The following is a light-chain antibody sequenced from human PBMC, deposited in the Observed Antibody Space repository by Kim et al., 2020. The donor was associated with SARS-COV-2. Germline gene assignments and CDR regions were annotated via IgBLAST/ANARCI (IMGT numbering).Light chain of an antibody. V-gene: IGLV3-21*03. CDR2: DDR. J-gene: IGLJ2*01. CDR3: QVWDSSNDHVI. Sequence: APGTTATITCGGYTVGSKSVHWYQQRSGQAPVLVVYDDRDRPSGIPERFSGSNSVNTATLTINRVEAGDEADYYCQVWDSSNDHVIFGGGTQLTVL. CDR1: TVGSKS.